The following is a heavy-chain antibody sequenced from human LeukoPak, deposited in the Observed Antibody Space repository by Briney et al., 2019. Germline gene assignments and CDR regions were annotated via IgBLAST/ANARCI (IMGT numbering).Heavy chain of an antibody. CDR2: IYYSGST. D-gene: IGHD5-24*01. CDR1: GGSISSGGYY. CDR3: ARDVHIRRDGYTALGYYYYGMDV. Sequence: SQTLSLTCAVSGGSISSGGYYWSWIRQHPGKGLEWIGYIYYSGSTYYNPSLKSRVTISVDTSKNQFSLKLSSVTAADTAVYYCARDVHIRRDGYTALGYYYYGMDVWGQGTTVTVSS. V-gene: IGHV4-31*11. J-gene: IGHJ6*02.